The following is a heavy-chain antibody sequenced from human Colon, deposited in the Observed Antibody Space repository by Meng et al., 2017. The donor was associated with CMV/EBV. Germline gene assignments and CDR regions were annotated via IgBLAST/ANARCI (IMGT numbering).Heavy chain of an antibody. V-gene: IGHV3-30-3*01. Sequence: GESLKISCAASGFTLSTYEIHWVRQAPGKGLEWMTVISNDGNIKYYADSLKGRITISRDNSKNTVYLQMKTMRVEDTAVYYCARREMDTGAFDIWGQGTMVTVSS. D-gene: IGHD2-8*01. J-gene: IGHJ3*02. CDR1: GFTLSTYE. CDR3: ARREMDTGAFDI. CDR2: ISNDGNIK.